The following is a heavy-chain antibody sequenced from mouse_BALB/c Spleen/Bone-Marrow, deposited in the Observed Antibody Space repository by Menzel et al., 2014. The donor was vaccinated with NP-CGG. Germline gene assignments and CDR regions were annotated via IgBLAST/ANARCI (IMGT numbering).Heavy chain of an antibody. V-gene: IGHV3-2*02. J-gene: IGHJ2*01. CDR1: GYSITSDYA. Sequence: EVHLVESGPGLVKPSQSLSLTCTVTGYSITSDYAWNWIRQFPGNKLEWMGYISYSGSTRYNPSLKSRISITRDTSKNQFFLQLNSVTTEDTATYYCARNYGSSLNYFDYWGQGTTLTVSS. CDR3: ARNYGSSLNYFDY. D-gene: IGHD1-1*01. CDR2: ISYSGST.